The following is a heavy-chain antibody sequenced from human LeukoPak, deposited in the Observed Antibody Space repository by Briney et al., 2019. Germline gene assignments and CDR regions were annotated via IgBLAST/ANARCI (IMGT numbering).Heavy chain of an antibody. CDR3: AKVGDGDYYLAY. CDR1: GFTFSGYG. D-gene: IGHD4-17*01. Sequence: PGGSLRLSCAASGFTFSGYGMHWVRQAPGKGLEWVAVILFDGSNKYYADSVKGRFTISRDNSKNTLYLQMNSLRAEDTAVYYCAKVGDGDYYLAYWGQGTLVTVSS. J-gene: IGHJ4*02. CDR2: ILFDGSNK. V-gene: IGHV3-33*06.